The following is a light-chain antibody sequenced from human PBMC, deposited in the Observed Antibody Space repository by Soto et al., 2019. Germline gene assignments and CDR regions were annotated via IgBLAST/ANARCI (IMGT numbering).Light chain of an antibody. V-gene: IGKV1-5*01. CDR2: DAS. Sequence: DIQMTQSPSTLSASLGDRVTITCRASQSISRYLAWYQQKPGKAPKLLIYDASSLESGVPSRFSGSGSGTEFTLTISSLQPDDFATYYCQQYRTFGQGTKV. CDR1: QSISRY. CDR3: QQYRT. J-gene: IGKJ1*01.